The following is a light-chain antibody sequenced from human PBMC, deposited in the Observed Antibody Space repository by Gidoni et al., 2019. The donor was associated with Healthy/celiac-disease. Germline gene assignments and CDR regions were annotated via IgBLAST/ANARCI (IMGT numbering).Light chain of an antibody. CDR3: QQRSNWPWT. V-gene: IGKV3-11*01. J-gene: IGKJ1*01. CDR1: QSVSSY. Sequence: EIVLTQSPATLSLSPGERATLSCRASQSVSSYVAWYQQKPGQAPRLLIYDASNRATGIPARFSGSGSGKDFTLTISSLEPEDFAVYYCQQRSNWPWTFGQGTKVEIK. CDR2: DAS.